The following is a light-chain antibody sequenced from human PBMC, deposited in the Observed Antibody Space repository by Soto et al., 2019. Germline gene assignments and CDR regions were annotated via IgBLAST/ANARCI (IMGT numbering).Light chain of an antibody. Sequence: EFVFTQSPATLSFSPGGRATPPFRASQSVSSYLAWYQQKPGQAPRLPIYDASNRATGIPARFSGTGSGTDFTLTINNLEPEDFAVYYCQVRTNWSIAFGRGTRLEIK. CDR3: QVRTNWSIA. CDR1: QSVSSY. CDR2: DAS. J-gene: IGKJ5*01. V-gene: IGKV3-11*01.